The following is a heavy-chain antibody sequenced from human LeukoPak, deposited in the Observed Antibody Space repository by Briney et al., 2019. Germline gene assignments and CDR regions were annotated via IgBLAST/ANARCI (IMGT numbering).Heavy chain of an antibody. V-gene: IGHV4-39*07. CDR3: TAEKNGSPHH. D-gene: IGHD2-8*01. CDR2: IYYTGST. CDR1: RGSVSSSTYY. J-gene: IGHJ4*02. Sequence: KPSETLSLTCTVSRGSVSSSTYYWSWVRQPPGKGLEWIASIYYTGSTYYNPSLKSRVTISLDMSKNEFFLTMTSVTAADTAVYFCTAEKNGSPHHWGQGTQVTVSS.